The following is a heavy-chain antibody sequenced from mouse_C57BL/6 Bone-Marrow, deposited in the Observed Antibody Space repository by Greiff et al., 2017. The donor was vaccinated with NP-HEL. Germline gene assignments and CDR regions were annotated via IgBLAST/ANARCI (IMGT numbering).Heavy chain of an antibody. CDR2: ISPRSGNT. J-gene: IGHJ2*01. CDR1: CYTFTSYG. Sequence: VKLQESGADLSRPGASVKLSCKASCYTFTSYGISWVKQRTGQGLEWIGEISPRSGNTYYNEKFKGKATLTADKSSSTAYMELRSLTSEDSAVYFCDSRDYWGQGTTLTVSS. V-gene: IGHV1-81*01. D-gene: IGHD6-1*01. CDR3: DSRDY.